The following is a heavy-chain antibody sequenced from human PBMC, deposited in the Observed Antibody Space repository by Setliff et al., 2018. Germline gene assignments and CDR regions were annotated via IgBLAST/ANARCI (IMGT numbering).Heavy chain of an antibody. CDR3: VRDPPGSGFAFES. D-gene: IGHD6-19*01. CDR2: IWFDGSNK. J-gene: IGHJ4*02. CDR1: GFTFGGSA. V-gene: IGHV3-33*08. Sequence: GGSLRLSCAASGFTFGGSAMHWVRQAPGKGLEWVAFIWFDGSNKYYAASVTGRFTISRDNSRDTLYLQMNNLRVEDTAVYYCVRDPPGSGFAFESWGQGTLVTVSS.